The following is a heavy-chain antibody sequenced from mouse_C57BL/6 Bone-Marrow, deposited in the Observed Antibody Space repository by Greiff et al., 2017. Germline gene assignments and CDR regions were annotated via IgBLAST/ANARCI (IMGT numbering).Heavy chain of an antibody. CDR3: ACWGYCYYYAMDY. Sequence: QVHVKQSGAELARPGASVKLSCKASGYTFTSYGISWVKQRTGQGLEWIGEIYPRSGNTYYNEKFKGKATLTADKSSSTASMALRSQTSEDSADYFCACWGYCYYYAMDYWGQGTSVTVSS. CDR1: GYTFTSYG. D-gene: IGHD2-3*01. CDR2: IYPRSGNT. V-gene: IGHV1-81*01. J-gene: IGHJ4*01.